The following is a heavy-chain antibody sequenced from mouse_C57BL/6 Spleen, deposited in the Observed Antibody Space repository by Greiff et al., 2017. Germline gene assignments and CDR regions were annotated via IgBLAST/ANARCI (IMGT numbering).Heavy chain of an antibody. CDR3: TRRLLRSFAY. CDR2: IDPETGGT. V-gene: IGHV1-15*01. D-gene: IGHD1-1*01. J-gene: IGHJ3*01. CDR1: GYTFTDYE. Sequence: QVQLQQSGAELVRPGASVTLSCKASGYTFTDYEMHWVKQTPVHGLEWIGAIDPETGGTAYNQKFKGKAILTADKSSSTAYMELRSLTSEDSAVYYCTRRLLRSFAYWGQGTLVTVSA.